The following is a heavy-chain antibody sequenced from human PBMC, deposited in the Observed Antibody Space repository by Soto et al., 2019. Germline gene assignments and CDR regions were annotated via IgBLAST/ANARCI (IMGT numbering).Heavy chain of an antibody. J-gene: IGHJ1*01. D-gene: IGHD3-22*01. V-gene: IGHV3-30-3*01. Sequence: QVQLVESGGDVVQPGRSLRLSCAASGFSFNSYVMHWVRQAPGKGLEWVALMSHDGNKQYVDSVRERFTISRDNSNNKLNLEMNSLRAEDTAVDYCAREDESSGHAGTFRHRGQGTLVTVSP. CDR2: MSHDGNK. CDR1: GFSFNSYV. CDR3: AREDESSGHAGTFRH.